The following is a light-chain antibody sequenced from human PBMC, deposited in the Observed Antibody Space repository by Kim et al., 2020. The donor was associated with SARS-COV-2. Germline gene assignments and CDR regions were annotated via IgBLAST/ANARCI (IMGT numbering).Light chain of an antibody. Sequence: SASVGDRVTITSRASQSISTNLNWYQQKSGKAPKLLIYAASSLQGGVPSRFSGSGSGTDFTLTISSMQPEESATYYCQQSNSTPLTFGGGTRVEI. CDR2: AAS. CDR3: QQSNSTPLT. CDR1: QSISTN. V-gene: IGKV1-39*01. J-gene: IGKJ4*01.